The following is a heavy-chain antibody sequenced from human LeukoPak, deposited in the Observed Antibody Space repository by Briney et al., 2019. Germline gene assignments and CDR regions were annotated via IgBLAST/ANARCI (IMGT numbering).Heavy chain of an antibody. Sequence: GESLKISCAASGFTFSSYAMSWVRQAPGKGLEWVSAISGSGGSTYYADSVKGRFTISRDNSKNTLYLQMNSLRAEDTAVYYCAKRNYYYYGMDVWGQGTTVTVSS. CDR2: ISGSGGST. J-gene: IGHJ6*02. CDR3: AKRNYYYYGMDV. V-gene: IGHV3-23*01. CDR1: GFTFSSYA.